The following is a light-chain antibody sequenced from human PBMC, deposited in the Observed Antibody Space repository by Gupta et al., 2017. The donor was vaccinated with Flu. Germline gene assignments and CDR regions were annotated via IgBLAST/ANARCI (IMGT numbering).Light chain of an antibody. CDR1: QSVSSN. J-gene: IGKJ5*01. CDR3: QQDDDWPPIT. CDR2: GAS. V-gene: IGKV3-15*01. Sequence: EIVMTQSPDTLSVSPGERATLSCRASQSVSSNLAWYQHKPGRAPRLLIYGASTRATGIADRFSGSGYGTEFTLTISSRQSEDFAVYYCQQDDDWPPITFGQGTLMEIK.